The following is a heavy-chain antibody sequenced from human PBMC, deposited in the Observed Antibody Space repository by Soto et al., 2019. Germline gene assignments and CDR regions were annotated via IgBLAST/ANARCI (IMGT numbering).Heavy chain of an antibody. D-gene: IGHD3-9*01. V-gene: IGHV3-21*01. J-gene: IGHJ5*02. CDR1: GFTFSSYS. CDR3: ARDRIEYYDILTGWFDP. CDR2: ISSSSSYI. Sequence: PGGSLRLSCAASGFTFSSYSMNWVRQAPGKGLEWVSSISSSSSYIYYADSVKGRFTISRDNAKNSLYLQMNSLRAEDTAVYYCARDRIEYYDILTGWFDPWGQGTLVTVSS.